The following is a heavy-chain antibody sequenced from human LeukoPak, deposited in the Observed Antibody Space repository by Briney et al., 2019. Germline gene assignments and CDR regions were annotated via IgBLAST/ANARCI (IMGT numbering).Heavy chain of an antibody. CDR2: IYYSGST. D-gene: IGHD6-13*01. CDR3: ARAPAAGDYYGMDV. CDR1: GGSISSYY. J-gene: IGHJ6*02. V-gene: IGHV4-59*01. Sequence: SETLSLTCTVSGGSISSYYWSWIRQPPGKGLEWIGYIYYSGSTDYNPSLKSRVAISVDTSKNQFCLRLSSVTAADTAVYYCARAPAAGDYYGMDVWGQGTTVTVSS.